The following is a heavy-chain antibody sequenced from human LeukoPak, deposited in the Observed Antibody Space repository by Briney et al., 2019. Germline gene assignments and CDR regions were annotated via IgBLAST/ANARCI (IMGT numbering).Heavy chain of an antibody. CDR3: ARTGYDILTGTQLPFDY. CDR1: GGSISSYY. CDR2: IYYSGST. D-gene: IGHD3-9*01. Sequence: RPSETLSLTCTVSGGSISSYYWSWIRQPPGKGLEWIGYIYYSGSTNYNPSLKSRVTISVDTSKNQFSLKLSSVTAADTAVYYCARTGYDILTGTQLPFDYWGQGTLVTVSS. V-gene: IGHV4-59*01. J-gene: IGHJ4*02.